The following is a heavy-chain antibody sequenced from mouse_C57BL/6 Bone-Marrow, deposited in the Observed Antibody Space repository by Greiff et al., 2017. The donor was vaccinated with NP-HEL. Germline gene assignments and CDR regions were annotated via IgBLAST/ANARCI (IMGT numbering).Heavy chain of an antibody. Sequence: VQRVESGAELARPGASVKLSCKASGYTFTSYGISWVKQRTGQGLEWIGEIYPRSGNTYYNEKFKGKATLTADKSSSTAYMELRSLTSEDSAVYFCARPYYDPFAYWGQGTLVTVSA. V-gene: IGHV1-81*01. D-gene: IGHD2-10*01. CDR1: GYTFTSYG. CDR3: ARPYYDPFAY. CDR2: IYPRSGNT. J-gene: IGHJ3*01.